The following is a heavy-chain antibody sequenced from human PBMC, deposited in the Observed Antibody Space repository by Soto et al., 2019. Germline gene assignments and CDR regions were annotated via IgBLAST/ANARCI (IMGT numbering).Heavy chain of an antibody. CDR1: GASITSGDYY. D-gene: IGHD4-17*01. V-gene: IGHV4-39*01. Sequence: PSETLSLTCTVSGASITSGDYYWSWIRQSPGKGLEWIGSISYSGSAYYSPSLKSRVTISVDTSKNQFSLNLSSVIAADTAVYYCAGLFGDYVSYWGQGTLVTVSS. J-gene: IGHJ4*02. CDR3: AGLFGDYVSY. CDR2: ISYSGSA.